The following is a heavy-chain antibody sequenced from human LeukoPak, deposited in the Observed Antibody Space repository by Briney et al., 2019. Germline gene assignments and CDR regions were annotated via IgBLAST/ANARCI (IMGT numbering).Heavy chain of an antibody. Sequence: SQTLSLTCAISGDSVSSNSAAWNWIRQSPSRGLEWLGRTFHRSKWYNEYAISVESRITINADTSMNQFSLHLRSVTPDDTAVYYCARVSLPEAGGTWFDPWGQGTLVTVSS. CDR3: ARVSLPEAGGTWFDP. J-gene: IGHJ5*02. V-gene: IGHV6-1*01. D-gene: IGHD1-14*01. CDR1: GDSVSSNSAA. CDR2: TFHRSKWYN.